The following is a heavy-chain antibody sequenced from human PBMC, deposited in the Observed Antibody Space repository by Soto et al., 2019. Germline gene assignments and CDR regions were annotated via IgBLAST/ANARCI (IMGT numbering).Heavy chain of an antibody. V-gene: IGHV4-39*07. CDR2: INHSGST. J-gene: IGHJ4*02. Sequence: PSETLSLTCTVSGRSISSGGYYWSWIRQPPGKGLEWIGEINHSGSTNYNPSLKSRVTISVDTSKNQFSLKLSSVTAADTAVYYCARGSRSSHLLRYWGQGPLVTVSS. D-gene: IGHD6-6*01. CDR1: GRSISSGGYY. CDR3: ARGSRSSHLLRY.